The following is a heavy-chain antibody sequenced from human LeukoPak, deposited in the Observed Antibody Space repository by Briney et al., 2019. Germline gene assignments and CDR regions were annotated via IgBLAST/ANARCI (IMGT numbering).Heavy chain of an antibody. V-gene: IGHV1-46*01. Sequence: ASVKVSCKASGGTFSSYAISWVRQAPGQGLEWMGIINPSGGSTSYAQKFQGRVTMTRDTSTSTVYMELSSLRSEDTAVYYCARDADIAVAGPTSADYWGQGTLVTVSS. D-gene: IGHD6-19*01. J-gene: IGHJ4*02. CDR1: GGTFSSYA. CDR3: ARDADIAVAGPTSADY. CDR2: INPSGGST.